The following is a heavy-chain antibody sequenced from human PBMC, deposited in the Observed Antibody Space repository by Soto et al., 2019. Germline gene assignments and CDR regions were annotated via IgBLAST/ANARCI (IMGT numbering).Heavy chain of an antibody. CDR1: GGSFSTYY. CDR3: TGPYPYYFDS. CDR2: INHSGNT. V-gene: IGHV4-34*01. Sequence: QVQLQQWGAGLLKPSETLSLTCTVYGGSFSTYYWSWIRQPPGKGLEWSGEINHSGNTNYNPSLMGRVTMSFDTSKNQFSLKLSSVTAADTAVYYCTGPYPYYFDSWGQGTLVTVSS. J-gene: IGHJ4*02.